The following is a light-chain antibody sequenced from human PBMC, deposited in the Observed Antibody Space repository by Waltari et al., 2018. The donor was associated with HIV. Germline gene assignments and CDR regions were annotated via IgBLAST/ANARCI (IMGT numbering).Light chain of an antibody. CDR3: NSYAGSNNVV. CDR2: EVIKRHPGRAPKLLIFEVS. Sequence: QSALTQPPSASGSPGQSVTISCTGTSSDVGGYNYVSWYQQHQGKAPKPMIYEVIKRHPGRAPKLLIFEVSKRPSGVPDRFSGSQSGNTASLAVSGLQAEDEADYYCNSYAGSNNVVFGGGTKVTVL. J-gene: IGLJ2*01. V-gene: IGLV2-8*01. CDR1: SSDVGGYNY.